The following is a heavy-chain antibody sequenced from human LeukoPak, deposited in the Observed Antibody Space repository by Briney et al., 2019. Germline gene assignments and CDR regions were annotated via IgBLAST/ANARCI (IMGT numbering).Heavy chain of an antibody. D-gene: IGHD3-9*01. CDR1: GGSFSGYY. J-gene: IGHJ4*02. V-gene: IGHV4-34*01. CDR2: INHSGST. Sequence: SETLSLTCAVYGGSFSGYYWSWIRQPPGKGLEWIGEINHSGSTNYNPSLKSRVTISVDTSKNQFSLKLSSVTAAATAVYYCARIEGAHYDILTGYPDYWGQGTLVTVSS. CDR3: ARIEGAHYDILTGYPDY.